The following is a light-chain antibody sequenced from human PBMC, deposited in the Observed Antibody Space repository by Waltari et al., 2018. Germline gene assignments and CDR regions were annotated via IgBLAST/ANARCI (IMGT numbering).Light chain of an antibody. V-gene: IGLV3-1*01. CDR1: DLAHRY. J-gene: IGLJ2*01. CDR2: QDN. CDR3: QVWDSTTFVV. Sequence: SYDLTQPPSVDVSPGQTARITCSGADLAHRYTCWYQQKTGQPPVLVIYQDNQRPSGIPERFSGSNSANRATLTISETQATDEAEYYCQVWDSTTFVVFGGGTKLTVV.